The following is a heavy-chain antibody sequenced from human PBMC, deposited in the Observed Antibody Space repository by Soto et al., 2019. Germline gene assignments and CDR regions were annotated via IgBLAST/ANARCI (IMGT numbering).Heavy chain of an antibody. J-gene: IGHJ4*02. V-gene: IGHV4-31*11. CDR3: ARSRGVNNTRRPYYFLS. CDR1: GDSISKSGYY. CDR2: IYYSGST. D-gene: IGHD2-15*01. Sequence: QVQLQESGPGLVNPSQTLSLTCAVSGDSISKSGYYWSWIRQNQGKALEWIGYIYYSGSTFYNPSLKSRVSISSDTSKNQLSLKLTSVTVADTAVYYCARSRGVNNTRRPYYFLSWGQGTLVAVSS.